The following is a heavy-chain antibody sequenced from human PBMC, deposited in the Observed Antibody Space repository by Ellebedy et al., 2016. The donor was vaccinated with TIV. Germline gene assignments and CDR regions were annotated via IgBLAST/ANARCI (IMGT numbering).Heavy chain of an antibody. V-gene: IGHV1-46*01. CDR1: GYTFTSYY. CDR3: ARGEIVMVGAAWGFDY. D-gene: IGHD1-26*01. Sequence: ASVKVSXKASGYTFTSYYMHWVRQAPGQGLEWMGIINPSGGSTSYAQKFQGRVTMTRDTSTSTVYMELSSLRSEDTAVYYCARGEIVMVGAAWGFDYWGQGTLVTVSS. CDR2: INPSGGST. J-gene: IGHJ4*02.